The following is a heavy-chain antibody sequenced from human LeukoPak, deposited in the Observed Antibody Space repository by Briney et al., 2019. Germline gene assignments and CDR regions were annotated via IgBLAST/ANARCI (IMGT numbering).Heavy chain of an antibody. J-gene: IGHJ4*02. CDR2: ISSDGSDT. D-gene: IGHD6-13*01. CDR1: GFTFSSYW. CDR3: ARGSYSLGGFDY. V-gene: IGHV3-74*01. Sequence: PGGPLRLSCAASGFTFSSYWMHWVRQAPGKGLVWVSRISSDGSDTNYADSVKGRFTISRDNAKNTLYLPMNSLRAEDTAVYYCARGSYSLGGFDYWGQGTLVTVSS.